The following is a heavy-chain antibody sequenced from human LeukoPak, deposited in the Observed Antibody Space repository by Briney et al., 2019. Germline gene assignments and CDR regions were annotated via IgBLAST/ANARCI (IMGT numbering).Heavy chain of an antibody. J-gene: IGHJ4*02. CDR1: GYTFTSYY. CDR2: INPSGGST. D-gene: IGHD3-22*01. CDR3: ARDLAYYYDSSGYAPFDY. Sequence: ASVKVSCKPSGYTFTSYYMRWVRQAPGQGLEWMGIINPSGGSTSYAQKFQGRVTMTRDTSTSTVYMELSSLRSEDTAVYYCARDLAYYYDSSGYAPFDYWGQGTLVTVSS. V-gene: IGHV1-46*01.